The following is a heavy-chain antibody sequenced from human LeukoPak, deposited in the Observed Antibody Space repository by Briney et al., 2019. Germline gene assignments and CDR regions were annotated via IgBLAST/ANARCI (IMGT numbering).Heavy chain of an antibody. J-gene: IGHJ5*02. D-gene: IGHD3-3*01. CDR2: ISGSGGST. CDR1: GFTFSSYA. CDR3: AKGLRFLEWLFRFDP. Sequence: QSGGSLRLSCAASGFTFSSYAMSWVRQAPGKGLEWVSAISGSGGSTYYADSVKGRFTISRDNSKNTLYLQMNSLRAEDTAVYYRAKGLRFLEWLFRFDPWGQGTLVTASS. V-gene: IGHV3-23*01.